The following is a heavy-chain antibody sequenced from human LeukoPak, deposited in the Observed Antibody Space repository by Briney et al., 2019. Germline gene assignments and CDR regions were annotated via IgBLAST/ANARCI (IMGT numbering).Heavy chain of an antibody. CDR1: GGSISSSNW. CDR2: IYHSGST. J-gene: IGHJ4*02. V-gene: IGHV4-4*02. Sequence: PSETLSLTCAVSGGSISSSNWWSWVRQPPGRGLEWIGEIYHSGSTNYNPSLKSRVTISVDTSKNQFSLKLSSVTAADTAVYYCARGGRYFDWLLPYYFDYWGQGTLVTVSS. D-gene: IGHD3-9*01. CDR3: ARGGRYFDWLLPYYFDY.